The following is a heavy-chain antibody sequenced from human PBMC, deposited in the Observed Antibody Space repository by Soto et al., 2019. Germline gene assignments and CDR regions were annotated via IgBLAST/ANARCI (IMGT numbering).Heavy chain of an antibody. D-gene: IGHD2-2*01. V-gene: IGHV4-38-2*01. CDR3: PCGHIVLVPPVGWFVP. CDR1: GYFISSGYY. Sequence: PSETLSLTCAVAGYFISSGYYWGWIWQPRGKGLEWIGSMFHSGSTHYNPSLKSRVTISVDTSKNHFSLLLFSLSALVPAIYSCPCGHIVLVPPVGWFVPLCPGTLLTVFS. CDR2: MFHSGST. J-gene: IGHJ5*02.